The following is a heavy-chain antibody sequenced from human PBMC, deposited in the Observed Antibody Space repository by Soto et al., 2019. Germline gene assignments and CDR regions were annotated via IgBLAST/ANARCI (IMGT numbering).Heavy chain of an antibody. V-gene: IGHV3-11*01. CDR1: GFTFSDYY. CDR3: ARDRPFGVVIISGATNDAFDI. CDR2: ISSSGSTI. Sequence: GGSLRLSCAASGFTFSDYYMSWIRQAPGKGLEWVSYISSSGSTIYYADSVKGRFTISRDNAKNSLYLQMNSLRAEDTAVYYCARDRPFGVVIISGATNDAFDIWGQGTMVTVSS. J-gene: IGHJ3*02. D-gene: IGHD3-3*01.